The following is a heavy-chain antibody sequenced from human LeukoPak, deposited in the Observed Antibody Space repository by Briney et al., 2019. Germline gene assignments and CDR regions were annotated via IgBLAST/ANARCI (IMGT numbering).Heavy chain of an antibody. CDR1: GGSISNFY. CDR2: IYYSGST. D-gene: IGHD3-22*01. CDR3: ARDRYHDSSAYSTYYYGMDV. V-gene: IGHV4-59*01. Sequence: SEALSLTCTVSGGSISNFYWSWIRQPPGRGLEWIGYIYYSGSTNYNPSLKSRVTISVDTSKNQFSLKLSSVTAADTAVYYCARDRYHDSSAYSTYYYGMDVWGQGTTVTVSS. J-gene: IGHJ6*02.